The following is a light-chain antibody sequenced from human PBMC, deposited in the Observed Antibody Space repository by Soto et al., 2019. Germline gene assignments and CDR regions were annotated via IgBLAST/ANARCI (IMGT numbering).Light chain of an antibody. Sequence: EIVMAQSPATLSVSPGERATLSCRASQSVSSNLAWYQQKRGQAPRLLIYGASSRATGIPARFSGSGSGTDFTLTISSLQSEDFAVYYCLHYYEWPRWTFGQGTKAEIK. CDR1: QSVSSN. J-gene: IGKJ1*01. CDR3: LHYYEWPRWT. CDR2: GAS. V-gene: IGKV3-15*01.